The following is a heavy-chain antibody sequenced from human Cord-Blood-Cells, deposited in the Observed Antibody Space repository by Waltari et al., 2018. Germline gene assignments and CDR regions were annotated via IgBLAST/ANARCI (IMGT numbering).Heavy chain of an antibody. J-gene: IGHJ6*02. CDR3: ARVTEYSSSSSKWPGYYYGMDV. CDR2: MNPNSGNT. V-gene: IGHV1-8*01. Sequence: QVQLVQSGAEVKKPGASVKVSCKASGYTFTSYDINWVRQATGQGLEWMGWMNPNSGNTGYAQKFQGRVTMTRNTSISTAYMELGSLRSEDTAVYYCARVTEYSSSSSKWPGYYYGMDVWGQGTTVTVSS. CDR1: GYTFTSYD. D-gene: IGHD6-6*01.